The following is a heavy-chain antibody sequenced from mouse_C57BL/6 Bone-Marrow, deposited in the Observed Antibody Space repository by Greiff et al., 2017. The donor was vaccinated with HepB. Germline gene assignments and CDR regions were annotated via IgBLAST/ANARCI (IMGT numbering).Heavy chain of an antibody. CDR1: GFSLSTSGMG. V-gene: IGHV8-12*01. Sequence: QVTLKVSGPGILQSSQTLSLTCSFSGFSLSTSGMGVSWIRQPSGKGLEWLAHIYWDDDKRYNPSLKSRLTISKYTSRNQVFLKITSVDTADTATYYCARSLPYYYGSSYDWYFDVWGTGTTVTVSS. D-gene: IGHD1-1*01. CDR3: ARSLPYYYGSSYDWYFDV. CDR2: IYWDDDK. J-gene: IGHJ1*03.